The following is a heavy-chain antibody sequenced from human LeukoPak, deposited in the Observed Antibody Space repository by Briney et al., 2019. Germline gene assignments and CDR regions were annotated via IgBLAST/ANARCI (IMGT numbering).Heavy chain of an antibody. CDR2: IIHSGST. Sequence: SETLSLTCGVYGGSSSGYYWTCIRQSPGMGLEWIGEIIHSGSTNYNPSLTSRVTISVDTSKNQFSLKLSSVTAADTAVYYCARGILVTVYAAFDYWGQGTLVTVSS. V-gene: IGHV4-34*01. J-gene: IGHJ4*02. CDR3: ARGILVTVYAAFDY. D-gene: IGHD2-8*01. CDR1: GGSSSGYY.